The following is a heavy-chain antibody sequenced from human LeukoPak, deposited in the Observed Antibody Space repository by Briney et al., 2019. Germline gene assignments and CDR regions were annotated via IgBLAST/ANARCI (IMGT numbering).Heavy chain of an antibody. J-gene: IGHJ4*02. V-gene: IGHV1-8*01. CDR2: INPNSGAA. D-gene: IGHD2-2*01. CDR1: GYTFTSHD. CDR3: TRHTSPTFDY. Sequence: VSVKVSCKASGYTFTSHDINWVRQATGQAPEWMGWINPNSGAAGYAQKFQGRVSITRSTSINTVYMQLSSLRSEDTAVYYCTRHTSPTFDYWGQGTLVTVSS.